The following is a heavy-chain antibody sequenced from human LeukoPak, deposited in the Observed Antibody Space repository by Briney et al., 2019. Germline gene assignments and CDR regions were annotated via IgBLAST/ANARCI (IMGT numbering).Heavy chain of an antibody. CDR1: GGSFSGYY. Sequence: SETLSLTCAVYGGSFSGYYWSWIRQPPGKGLEWIGEINHSGSTSYNPSLKSRVTISVDTSKNQFSLKLSSVTAADTAVYYCASRHYDILTGYDYWGQGTLVTVSS. CDR3: ASRHYDILTGYDY. D-gene: IGHD3-9*01. V-gene: IGHV4-34*01. J-gene: IGHJ4*02. CDR2: INHSGST.